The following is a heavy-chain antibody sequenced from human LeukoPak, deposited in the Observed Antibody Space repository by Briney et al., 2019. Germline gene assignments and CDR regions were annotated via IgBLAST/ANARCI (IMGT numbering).Heavy chain of an antibody. D-gene: IGHD3-3*01. Sequence: SETLSLTCTVSGGSISSRSYYWGWIRQPPGKGLEWIGIIYYSGSTYSNPSLRSRVTISVDTSKNQFSLKLSSVTAADTAVYYCARSIGGVWDYYYYMDVWGKGTTVTISS. J-gene: IGHJ6*03. CDR1: GGSISSRSYY. CDR3: ARSIGGVWDYYYYMDV. V-gene: IGHV4-39*07. CDR2: IYYSGST.